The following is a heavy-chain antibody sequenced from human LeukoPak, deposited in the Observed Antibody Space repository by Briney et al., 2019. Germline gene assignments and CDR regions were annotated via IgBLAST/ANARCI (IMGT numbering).Heavy chain of an antibody. Sequence: GGPLRLSCAASGFAVSSNYMSWVRQAPGKGLEWVSVIYSGGTTYYADSVKGRFTISRDNSKNTLYLQMNSLRAEDTAVYYCARVGAREWQVRGAIDYWGQGTLVTVSS. J-gene: IGHJ4*02. CDR1: GFAVSSNY. CDR2: IYSGGTT. CDR3: ARVGAREWQVRGAIDY. V-gene: IGHV3-53*01. D-gene: IGHD6-19*01.